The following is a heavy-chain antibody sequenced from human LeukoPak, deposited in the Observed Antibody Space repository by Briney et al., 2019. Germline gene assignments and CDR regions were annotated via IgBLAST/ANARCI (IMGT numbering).Heavy chain of an antibody. CDR2: INSDGSST. V-gene: IGHV3-74*01. CDR3: ARELDPSLLWFGELLWAQPDAFDI. CDR1: GFTFSSYW. J-gene: IGHJ3*02. D-gene: IGHD3-10*01. Sequence: GGSLRLSCAASGFTFSSYWMHWVRQAPGKGLVWVSRINSDGSSTSYADSVEGRFTISRDNAKNSLYLQMNSLRAEDTAVYYCARELDPSLLWFGELLWAQPDAFDIWGQGTMVTVSS.